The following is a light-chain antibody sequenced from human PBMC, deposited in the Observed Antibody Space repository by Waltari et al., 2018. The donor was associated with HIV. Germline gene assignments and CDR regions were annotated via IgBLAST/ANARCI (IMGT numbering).Light chain of an antibody. Sequence: QSALTQPPSVSGSPGQSVTISSTGTSSDVGSYNRVSWYQQFPGTAPKLLIHEVSNRPSGVPDRFSGSKSGNTASLTISGLQADDEADYYCSSYTTTSTLWVFGGGTKLTVL. CDR3: SSYTTTSTLWV. CDR1: SSDVGSYNR. CDR2: EVS. V-gene: IGLV2-18*02. J-gene: IGLJ3*02.